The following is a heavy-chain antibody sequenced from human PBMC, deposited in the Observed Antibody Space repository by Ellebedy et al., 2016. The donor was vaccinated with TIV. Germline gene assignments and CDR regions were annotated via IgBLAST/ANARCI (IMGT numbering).Heavy chain of an antibody. CDR1: GFTFNNFA. Sequence: PGGSLRLSCAASGFTFNNFAMAWVRQAPGKGLEWVSGISWNSGSIGYADSVKGRFTISRDNDKNSLYLQMNRLRAEDTALYYCAKNGRGRERELHDAFDIWGQGTMVTVSS. D-gene: IGHD1-26*01. CDR2: ISWNSGSI. V-gene: IGHV3-9*01. J-gene: IGHJ3*02. CDR3: AKNGRGRERELHDAFDI.